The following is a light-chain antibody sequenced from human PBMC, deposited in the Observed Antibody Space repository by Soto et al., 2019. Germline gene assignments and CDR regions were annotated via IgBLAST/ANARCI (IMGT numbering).Light chain of an antibody. J-gene: IGKJ1*01. CDR1: QSVSSSY. Sequence: EIVLTQSPGTLSLSPGERATLSCRASQSVSSSYLVWYQQKLGQAPRLLIDGASSRATGIPDRFSGSGSGTDFTLTISRLEPEDFAVYYCQQYGSSQWTFGQGTKVEIK. CDR3: QQYGSSQWT. V-gene: IGKV3-20*01. CDR2: GAS.